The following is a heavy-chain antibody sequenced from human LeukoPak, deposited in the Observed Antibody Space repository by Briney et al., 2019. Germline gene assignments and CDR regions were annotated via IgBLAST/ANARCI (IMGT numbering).Heavy chain of an antibody. D-gene: IGHD3-10*01. CDR2: FYHSGST. J-gene: IGHJ5*02. CDR3: ARILKTTYYYGSGSPRCFDP. Sequence: SETLSLTCTVSDYSISSGYYWGWIRQPPGKGLERIGSFYHSGSTYYNPSLKSRVTISVDTSKDQFSLKLSSVTAADTAVYYCARILKTTYYYGSGSPRCFDPWGQGTLVTVSS. CDR1: DYSISSGYY. V-gene: IGHV4-38-2*02.